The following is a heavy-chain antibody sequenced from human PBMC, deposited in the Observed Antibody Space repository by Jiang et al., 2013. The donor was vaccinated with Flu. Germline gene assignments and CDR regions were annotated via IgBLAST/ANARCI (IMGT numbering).Heavy chain of an antibody. V-gene: IGHV1-46*01. Sequence: GAEVKKPGASVKVSCKASGYIFASYYIHWVRQAPGQGLEWMGVILPSGGSTSYAQRFQGRVTMTRDTSTSTVYMQLSSLRSEDTAVYYCARGIAVAGPHSSDYWGQGTLVSVSS. J-gene: IGHJ4*02. CDR3: ARGIAVAGPHSSDY. D-gene: IGHD6-19*01. CDR2: ILPSGGST. CDR1: GYIFASYY.